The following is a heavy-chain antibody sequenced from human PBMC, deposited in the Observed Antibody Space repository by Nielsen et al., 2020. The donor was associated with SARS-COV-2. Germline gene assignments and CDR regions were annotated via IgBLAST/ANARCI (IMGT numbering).Heavy chain of an antibody. CDR1: GYTLTSDW. V-gene: IGHV5-51*01. CDR3: ALIWFGEYRYGMDV. J-gene: IGHJ6*02. D-gene: IGHD3-10*01. Sequence: GGSLRPSCKGSGYTLTSDWIGWARQMPGKGLEWMGIIYPGDSDTRYSPSFQGQVTISADKSISTAYLQWSSLKASDTAMYYCALIWFGEYRYGMDVWGQGTTVTVSS. CDR2: IYPGDSDT.